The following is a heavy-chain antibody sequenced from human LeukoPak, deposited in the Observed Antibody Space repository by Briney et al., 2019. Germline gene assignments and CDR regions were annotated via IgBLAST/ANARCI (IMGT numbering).Heavy chain of an antibody. Sequence: SETLSLTCTVSGGSISSYYWSWIRQPPGKELEWIGYIYYSGSTNYNPSLKSRVTISVDTSKNQFSLKLSSVTAADTAMYFCAREEMPGKFDYWGQGTLVTVSS. CDR3: AREEMPGKFDY. V-gene: IGHV4-59*12. CDR2: IYYSGST. D-gene: IGHD1-26*01. J-gene: IGHJ4*02. CDR1: GGSISSYY.